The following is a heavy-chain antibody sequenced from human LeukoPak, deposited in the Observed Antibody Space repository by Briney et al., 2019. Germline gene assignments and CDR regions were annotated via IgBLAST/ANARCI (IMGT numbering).Heavy chain of an antibody. Sequence: PGGSLRLSCTASGFTFSAYAMMWVRQAPGKGLEWVSLISSGGTYEYYADSVKGRFTISRDNSKNTLYLQLNSLRAEDTAVYYCARVRMVRGSIDYWGQGTLVTVSS. D-gene: IGHD3-10*01. CDR1: GFTFSAYA. CDR2: ISSGGTYE. J-gene: IGHJ4*02. CDR3: ARVRMVRGSIDY. V-gene: IGHV3-30*01.